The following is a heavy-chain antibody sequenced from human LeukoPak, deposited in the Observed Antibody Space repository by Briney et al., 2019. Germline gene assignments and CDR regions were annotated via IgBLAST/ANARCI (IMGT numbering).Heavy chain of an antibody. D-gene: IGHD4-17*01. V-gene: IGHV1-69*13. CDR3: ARDLYGDYEELDY. CDR1: GGTFSSYA. J-gene: IGHJ4*02. Sequence: SVKVSCKASGGTFSSYAISWVRQAPGQGLEWMGGVIPIFGTANYAQKFQGRVTITADESTSTAYMELSSLRSEDTAVYYCARDLYGDYEELDYWGQGTLVTVSS. CDR2: VIPIFGTA.